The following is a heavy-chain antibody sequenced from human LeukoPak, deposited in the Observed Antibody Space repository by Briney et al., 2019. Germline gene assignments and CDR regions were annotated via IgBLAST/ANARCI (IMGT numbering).Heavy chain of an antibody. CDR2: ISAYNGNT. V-gene: IGHV1-18*01. J-gene: IGHJ4*02. CDR3: ASRSVADTRDY. CDR1: GYTFTSYG. D-gene: IGHD6-19*01. Sequence: ASVKVSCKASGYTFTSYGISWVRQAPGQRLEWMGWISAYNGNTNYAQKLQGRVTMTTDTSTSTAYMELRSLRSEDTAVYYCASRSVADTRDYWGQGTLVTVSS.